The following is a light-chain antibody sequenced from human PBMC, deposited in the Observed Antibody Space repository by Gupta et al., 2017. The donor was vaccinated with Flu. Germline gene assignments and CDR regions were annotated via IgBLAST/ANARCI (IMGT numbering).Light chain of an antibody. CDR2: SAS. CDR3: QQYYSTPT. J-gene: IGKJ5*01. Sequence: KCKSNRAVLSTSNNNNFLAWFQHKLGQPPRLLIHSASTREVGVPSRFSGGGSGTDFTLTINSLQAEDVAIYYCQQYYSTPTFGPGTRLEMK. V-gene: IGKV4-1*01. CDR1: RAVLSTSNNNNF.